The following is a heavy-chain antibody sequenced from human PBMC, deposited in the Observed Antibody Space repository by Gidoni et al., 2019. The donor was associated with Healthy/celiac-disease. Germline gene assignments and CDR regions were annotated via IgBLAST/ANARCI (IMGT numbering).Heavy chain of an antibody. CDR2: IYHSGST. CDR1: GGSISSSNW. V-gene: IGHV4-4*02. D-gene: IGHD3-16*02. CDR3: ARGYDYIWGSYRFAFDI. Sequence: QVQLQESGPGLVKPSGTLSLTCAVSGGSISSSNWWSWVRQPPGKGREWIGEIYHSGSTNYNPSLKSRVTISVDKSKNQFSLKLSSVTAADTAVYYCARGYDYIWGSYRFAFDIWGQGTMVTVSS. J-gene: IGHJ3*02.